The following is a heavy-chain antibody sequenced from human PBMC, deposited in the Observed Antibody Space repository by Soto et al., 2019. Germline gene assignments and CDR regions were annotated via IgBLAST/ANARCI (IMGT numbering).Heavy chain of an antibody. CDR1: GFTFSSYA. Sequence: GSLLLSCSASGFTFSSYAMSWVRQAPGKGLEWVSAISGSGGSTYYADSVKGRFTISRDNSKNTLYLQMNSLRAEDTAVYYCAKDDLGYCTNGVCYPPDYWGQGTLVTVYS. D-gene: IGHD2-8*01. CDR2: ISGSGGST. J-gene: IGHJ4*02. V-gene: IGHV3-23*01. CDR3: AKDDLGYCTNGVCYPPDY.